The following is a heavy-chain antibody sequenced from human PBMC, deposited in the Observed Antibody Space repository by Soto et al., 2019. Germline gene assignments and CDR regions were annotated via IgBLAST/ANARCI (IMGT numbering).Heavy chain of an antibody. CDR2: IYSAGST. D-gene: IGHD6-6*01. V-gene: IGHV3-53*01. CDR3: ARAREPEYSSSIFFDY. J-gene: IGHJ4*01. CDR1: GRTVSSTQ. Sequence: PGGSLRLGCGVCGRTVSSTQMIWVVQAPGKGLQWVSVIYSAGSTYYANAVKGRFTISRDISENKIFLELNGLTVDETAVYYCARAREPEYSSSIFFDYWGRGTVVTVSS.